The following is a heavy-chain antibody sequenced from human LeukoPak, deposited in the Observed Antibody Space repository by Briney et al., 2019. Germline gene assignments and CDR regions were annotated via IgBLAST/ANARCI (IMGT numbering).Heavy chain of an antibody. J-gene: IGHJ3*02. CDR1: GFTFTTFW. CDR2: ISYDGSNK. CDR3: AKFYTGSVIPFDI. D-gene: IGHD3-16*02. V-gene: IGHV3-30*18. Sequence: GSLRLSCATSGFTFTTFWMHWVRQAPGKGLEWVAVISYDGSNKYYADSVKGRFTISRDNSKNTLYLQMNSLRAEDTAVYYCAKFYTGSVIPFDIWGQGTMVTVSS.